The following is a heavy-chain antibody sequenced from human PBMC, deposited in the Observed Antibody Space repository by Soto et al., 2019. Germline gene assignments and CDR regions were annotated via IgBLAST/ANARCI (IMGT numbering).Heavy chain of an antibody. CDR2: ISPFNGNT. J-gene: IGHJ6*02. D-gene: IGHD3-10*01. Sequence: QVQLVQSGAEVKKPGASVKVSCKSSGYPFTHYGITWVRQAPGQGPEWMGWISPFNGNTNYGQTLQGRVTLTTDTSTSTVYMDLRSLRSDDTAVYYCARDQSFDRSYYYGIDVWGHGTTVTVSS. CDR1: GYPFTHYG. CDR3: ARDQSFDRSYYYGIDV. V-gene: IGHV1-18*01.